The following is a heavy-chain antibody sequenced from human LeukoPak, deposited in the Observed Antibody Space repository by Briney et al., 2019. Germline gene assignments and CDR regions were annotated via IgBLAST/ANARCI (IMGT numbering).Heavy chain of an antibody. D-gene: IGHD3-16*01. CDR3: ARFGVDYDMDV. V-gene: IGHV4-59*11. CDR2: IHYSGRP. J-gene: IGHJ6*02. Sequence: SETLSPTSPVPVGPTSGHSWTGIGQPPGKGREWIGQIHYSGRPDYDPSLKSRVTISVDTSKNQLSLKATSVTGADTAVYYCARFGVDYDMDVWGQGTTVTVSS. CDR1: VGPTSGHS.